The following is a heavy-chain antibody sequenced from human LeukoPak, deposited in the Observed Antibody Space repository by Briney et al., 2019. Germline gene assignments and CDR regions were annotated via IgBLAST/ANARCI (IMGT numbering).Heavy chain of an antibody. Sequence: GGSLRLSCAASGFTFSSYSMYWVRQAPGKGLEWVSFISSSSTIYYADSGKGRFTISRDNAKNSLYLQMNSLRAEDTAVYYCAKGQAATGTTAHDYWGQGTLVTVSS. CDR2: ISSSSTI. J-gene: IGHJ4*02. D-gene: IGHD6-13*01. V-gene: IGHV3-48*04. CDR1: GFTFSSYS. CDR3: AKGQAATGTTAHDY.